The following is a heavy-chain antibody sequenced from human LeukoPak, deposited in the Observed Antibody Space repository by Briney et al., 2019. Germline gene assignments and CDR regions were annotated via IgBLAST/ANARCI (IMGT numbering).Heavy chain of an antibody. Sequence: GGSLRLSCAASGFSFSNYYMCWIRQAPGKGLEWLSYISSTGNTLYYADSVRGRFTISRDNTENSLYLQMNSLRAEDTAVYFCARDQDTSYGMDVWGQGTTVTVSS. D-gene: IGHD2-15*01. CDR2: ISSTGNTL. CDR3: ARDQDTSYGMDV. J-gene: IGHJ6*02. V-gene: IGHV3-11*01. CDR1: GFSFSNYY.